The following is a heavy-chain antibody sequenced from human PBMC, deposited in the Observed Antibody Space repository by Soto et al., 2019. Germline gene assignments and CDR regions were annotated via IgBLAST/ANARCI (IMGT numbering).Heavy chain of an antibody. Sequence: QPGGSLRLSCAASGFPFSSYAMSWVRQAPGKGLEWVSAISGSGVSTYYADSVKGRFTISRDNSKNTLYQQMNSLRAEDTAEYYYAEEGGHSRGWGKFDYWGQGTLVTVSS. CDR2: ISGSGVST. CDR3: AEEGGHSRGWGKFDY. V-gene: IGHV3-23*01. CDR1: GFPFSSYA. D-gene: IGHD6-19*01. J-gene: IGHJ4*02.